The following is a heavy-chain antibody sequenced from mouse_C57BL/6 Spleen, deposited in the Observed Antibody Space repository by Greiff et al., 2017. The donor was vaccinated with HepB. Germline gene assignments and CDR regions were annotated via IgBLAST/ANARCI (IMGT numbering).Heavy chain of an antibody. Sequence: VKLMESGAELARPGASVKLSCKASGYTFTSYGISWVKQRTGQGLEWIGEIYPRSGNTYYNEKFKGKATLTADKSSSTAYMELRSLTSEDSAVYFCASGPTIVTTRFAYWGQGTLVTVSA. CDR2: IYPRSGNT. D-gene: IGHD2-5*01. V-gene: IGHV1-81*01. CDR1: GYTFTSYG. CDR3: ASGPTIVTTRFAY. J-gene: IGHJ3*01.